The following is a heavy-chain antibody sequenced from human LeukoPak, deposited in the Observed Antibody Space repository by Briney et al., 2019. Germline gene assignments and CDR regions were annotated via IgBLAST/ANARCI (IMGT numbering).Heavy chain of an antibody. J-gene: IGHJ5*02. Sequence: GGSLRLSCAASGFTFSSYWMSWVRQAPGKGLEGVANIKQDGSEKYYVDSVKGRFTISRDNAKNSLYLQMNSLRAEDTAVYYCARDRGGASSSWYGEFDPWGQGTLVTVSS. CDR3: ARDRGGASSSWYGEFDP. D-gene: IGHD6-13*01. CDR2: IKQDGSEK. V-gene: IGHV3-7*01. CDR1: GFTFSSYW.